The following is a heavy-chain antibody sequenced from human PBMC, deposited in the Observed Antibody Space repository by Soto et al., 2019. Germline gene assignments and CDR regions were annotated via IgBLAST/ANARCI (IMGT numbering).Heavy chain of an antibody. V-gene: IGHV5-51*01. CDR2: IYPGDSDT. CDR1: GYSFTSYW. J-gene: IGHJ6*02. D-gene: IGHD4-17*01. CDR3: AITIGGRTYGLYGMDV. Sequence: RGESLKISCKGSGYSFTSYWTGWVRQMPGKGLEWMGIIYPGDSDTRYSPSFQGQVTISADKSISTAYLQWSSLKASDTAMYYCAITIGGRTYGLYGMDVWGQGTKVTVSS.